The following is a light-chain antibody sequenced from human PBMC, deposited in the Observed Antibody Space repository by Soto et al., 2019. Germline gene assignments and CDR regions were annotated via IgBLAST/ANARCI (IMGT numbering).Light chain of an antibody. CDR3: QKYNSDPPAA. Sequence: DIQMTQSPSSLSASLGDRVTITCRASQGISNYLAWYQQKPGKVPKLLIYAASTLQSGVPSRFSGRGSGTDFTLTISSLQPEDVATYYCQKYNSDPPAAFGPGTKVDIK. CDR1: QGISNY. CDR2: AAS. V-gene: IGKV1-27*01. J-gene: IGKJ3*01.